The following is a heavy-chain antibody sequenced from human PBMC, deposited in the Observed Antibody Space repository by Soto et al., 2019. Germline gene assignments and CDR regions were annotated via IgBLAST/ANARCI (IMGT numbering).Heavy chain of an antibody. CDR3: VKGRGSYFVYFGLDV. Sequence: EVQLVESGGGLVQSGRSRRLSCVASGFRFDDFAMHWVRQAPGKGLEWVSSIDWNSGSTAYADSVKGRYTVFRDNARNSLVMQMNSLRVEDTALYYCVKGRGSYFVYFGLDVWGPGTTVTVSS. D-gene: IGHD1-26*01. J-gene: IGHJ6*02. CDR2: IDWNSGST. V-gene: IGHV3-9*01. CDR1: GFRFDDFA.